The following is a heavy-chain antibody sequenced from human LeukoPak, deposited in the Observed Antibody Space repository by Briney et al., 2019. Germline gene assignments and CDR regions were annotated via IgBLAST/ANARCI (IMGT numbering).Heavy chain of an antibody. D-gene: IGHD3-16*01. Sequence: ASVKVSCKASGYTFTSYDINWVRQATGQGLEWMGWMNPNSGNTGYAQKFQGRVTITRNTSISTAYMELSSLRSEDTAVYYCARGKIIWRLFDYWGREPWSPSPQ. CDR1: GYTFTSYD. CDR3: ARGKIIWRLFDY. CDR2: MNPNSGNT. V-gene: IGHV1-8*03. J-gene: IGHJ4*02.